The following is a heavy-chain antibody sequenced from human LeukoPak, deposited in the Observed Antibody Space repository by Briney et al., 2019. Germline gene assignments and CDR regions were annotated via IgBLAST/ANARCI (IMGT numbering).Heavy chain of an antibody. CDR1: GGSISSYY. CDR3: ARDQGLYDSSGYPDAFDI. D-gene: IGHD3-22*01. CDR2: IYYSGST. Sequence: SETLSLTCTVSGGSISSYYWSWIRQPPGKGLEWIGYIYYSGSTNYNPSLKSRVTISVDRSKNQFSLKLGSVTAADTAVYYCARDQGLYDSSGYPDAFDIWGQGTMVTVSS. J-gene: IGHJ3*02. V-gene: IGHV4-59*12.